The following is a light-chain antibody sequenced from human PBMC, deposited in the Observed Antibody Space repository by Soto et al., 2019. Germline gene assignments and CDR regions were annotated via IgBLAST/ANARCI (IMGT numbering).Light chain of an antibody. CDR2: DAS. V-gene: IGKV3-11*01. CDR1: QSVSSY. CDR3: QQRSNWPPKYT. Sequence: EIVLTQSPATLSLSPGERATLSCRASQSVSSYLAWSQQKPGQAPMLLIYDASNRATGIPARFSGSGSGTDFTLTISSLAPEDFAVYYCQQRSNWPPKYTFGQGTKLESK. J-gene: IGKJ2*01.